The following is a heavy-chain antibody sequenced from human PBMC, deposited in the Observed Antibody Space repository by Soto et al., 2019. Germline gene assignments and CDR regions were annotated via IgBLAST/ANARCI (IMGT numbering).Heavy chain of an antibody. CDR2: ISGSGGST. CDR3: EKDSQGRKCSSPSCHGGWAFDI. J-gene: IGHJ3*02. CDR1: GFTFSSYA. V-gene: IGHV3-23*01. Sequence: PGGSLRLSCAASGFTFSSYAMSWVRQAPGKGLEWVSAISGSGGSTYYADSVKGRFTISRDNSKNTLYLQMNSLRAEDTAVYYCEKDSQGRKCSSPSCHGGWAFDIWGQGKMVTVSS. D-gene: IGHD2-2*01.